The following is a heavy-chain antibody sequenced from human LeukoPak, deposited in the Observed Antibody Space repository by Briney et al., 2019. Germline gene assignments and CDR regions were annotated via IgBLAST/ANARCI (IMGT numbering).Heavy chain of an antibody. Sequence: SVKVSCKASGGTFSSYAISWVRQAPGQGLEWMGGIIPIFGTANYAQKFQGRVTMTTDESTSPAYMELSSLRSEDTAVYYCARGTRYCSSTSCHPSDAFDIWGQGTMVTVSS. CDR2: IIPIFGTA. J-gene: IGHJ3*02. CDR1: GGTFSSYA. D-gene: IGHD2-2*01. V-gene: IGHV1-69*05. CDR3: ARGTRYCSSTSCHPSDAFDI.